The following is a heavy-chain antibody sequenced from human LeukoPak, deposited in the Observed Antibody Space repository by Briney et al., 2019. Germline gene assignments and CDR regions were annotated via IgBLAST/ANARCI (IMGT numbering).Heavy chain of an antibody. J-gene: IGHJ6*02. CDR2: FDPEDGET. CDR3: ATDQRGAGLGFRYGSGSYNGMDV. D-gene: IGHD3-10*01. CDR1: GYTLTELS. V-gene: IGHV1-24*01. Sequence: ASVKVSCKVSGYTLTELSMHWVRQAPGKGLEWMGGFDPEDGETLYAQKFQGRVTMTEDTSTDTAYMELTSLRSEDTAVYYCATDQRGAGLGFRYGSGSYNGMDVWGQGTTVTVSS.